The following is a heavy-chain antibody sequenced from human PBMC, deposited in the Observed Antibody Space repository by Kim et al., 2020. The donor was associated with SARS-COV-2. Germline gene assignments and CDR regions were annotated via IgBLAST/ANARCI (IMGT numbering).Heavy chain of an antibody. V-gene: IGHV4-30-2*04. Sequence: TPSLKSRVTISVDTSKTQFSPKLSSVTAADTAVYYCARVFTMIAPFAFDIWGQGTMVTVSS. CDR3: ARVFTMIAPFAFDI. J-gene: IGHJ3*02. D-gene: IGHD3-22*01.